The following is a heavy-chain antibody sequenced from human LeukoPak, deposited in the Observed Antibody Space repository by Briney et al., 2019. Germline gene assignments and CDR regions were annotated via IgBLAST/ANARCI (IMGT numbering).Heavy chain of an antibody. CDR3: ARGYCSVGSCYSAAEY. CDR1: GFTFSSYS. J-gene: IGHJ4*02. V-gene: IGHV3-21*01. Sequence: GGSLRLSCAASGFTFSSYSMTWVRQAPGKGLEWVSSISSSSSYIYYADSVKGRFTISRDNAKNSLYLQMNSLRAEDTAVYYCARGYCSVGSCYSAAEYWGQGTLVTVSS. D-gene: IGHD2-15*01. CDR2: ISSSSSYI.